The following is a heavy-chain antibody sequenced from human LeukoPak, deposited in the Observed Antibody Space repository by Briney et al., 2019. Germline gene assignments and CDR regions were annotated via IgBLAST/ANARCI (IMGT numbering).Heavy chain of an antibody. CDR3: TTEVSGPSDYYDSSAAPGAFDI. Sequence: PGGSLRLSCAASGFTFSNAWMSWVRQAPGKGLRWVCRIKSKTDGGTTDYAAPVKGRFTISRDDSKNTLYLQMNSLKTEDTAVYYCTTEVSGPSDYYDSSAAPGAFDIWGQGTMVTVSS. D-gene: IGHD3-22*01. J-gene: IGHJ3*02. V-gene: IGHV3-15*01. CDR2: IKSKTDGGTT. CDR1: GFTFSNAW.